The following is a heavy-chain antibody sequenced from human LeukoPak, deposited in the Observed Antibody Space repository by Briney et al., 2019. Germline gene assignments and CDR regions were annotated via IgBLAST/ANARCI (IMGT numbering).Heavy chain of an antibody. Sequence: SETLSLTCAVYGESFSGYYWSWIRQPPGKGLEWIGEINHSGSTNYNPSLKSRVTISVDTSKNQFSLKLSSVTAADTAVYYCAREGYDSSGYQGAFDIWGQGTMVTVSS. D-gene: IGHD3-22*01. J-gene: IGHJ3*02. CDR3: AREGYDSSGYQGAFDI. CDR2: INHSGST. CDR1: GESFSGYY. V-gene: IGHV4-34*01.